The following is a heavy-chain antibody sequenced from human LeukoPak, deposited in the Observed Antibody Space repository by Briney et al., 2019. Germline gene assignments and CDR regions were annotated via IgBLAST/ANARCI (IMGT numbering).Heavy chain of an antibody. J-gene: IGHJ4*02. CDR1: GYTFTGYY. Sequence: ASVKVSCKASGYTFTGYYMHWVRQAPGQGPEWMGWINPNSGGTNYAQKFQGRVTMTRDTSISTAYMELSRLRSDDTAVYYCARGKEEVWFGELYRPEPFDYWGQGTLVTVSS. V-gene: IGHV1-2*02. CDR2: INPNSGGT. D-gene: IGHD3-10*01. CDR3: ARGKEEVWFGELYRPEPFDY.